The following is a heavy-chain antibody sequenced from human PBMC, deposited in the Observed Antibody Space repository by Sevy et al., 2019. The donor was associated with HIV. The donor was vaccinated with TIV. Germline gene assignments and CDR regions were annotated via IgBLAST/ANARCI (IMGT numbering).Heavy chain of an antibody. J-gene: IGHJ2*01. CDR3: ARGNDYYDSDHWYFDL. V-gene: IGHV3-74*01. D-gene: IGHD3-22*01. CDR1: GITFSNYW. Sequence: GGSLRLSCAASGITFSNYWMHWVRQVPGKGVEWVSRINGGGINTRYADFVKGRFTFSSDHTKNTLYLKMNSLRAEDTAVYYCARGNDYYDSDHWYFDLWGRGTLVTVSS. CDR2: INGGGINT.